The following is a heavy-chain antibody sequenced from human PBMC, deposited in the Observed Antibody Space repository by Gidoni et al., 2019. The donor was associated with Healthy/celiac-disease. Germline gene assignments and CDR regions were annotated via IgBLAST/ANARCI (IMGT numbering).Heavy chain of an antibody. CDR2: IYTSGST. J-gene: IGHJ5*02. V-gene: IGHV4-4*07. Sequence: QVQLQESGPGLVKPSETLSLPCTVSVCSISSYYWSWIRQPAGKGLEWIGRIYTSGSTNYNPSLKSRVTMSVDTAKNQFSLKLSSVTAADTAVYYCAREGGGMELRDNWFDPWGQGTLVTVSS. D-gene: IGHD1-7*01. CDR1: VCSISSYY. CDR3: AREGGGMELRDNWFDP.